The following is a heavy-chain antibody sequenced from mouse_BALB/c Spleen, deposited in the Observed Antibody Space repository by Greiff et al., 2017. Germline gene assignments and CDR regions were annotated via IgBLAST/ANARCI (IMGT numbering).Heavy chain of an antibody. CDR3: ARDAAPRAMDY. CDR2: ISNLAYSI. D-gene: IGHD2-10*02. V-gene: IGHV5-15*02. CDR1: GFTFSDYG. Sequence: EVMLVESGGGLVQPGGSRKLSCAASGFTFSDYGMAWVRQAPGKGPEWVAFISNLAYSIYYADTVTGRFTISRENAKNTLYLEMSSLRSEDTAMYDCARDAAPRAMDYWGQGTSVTVSS. J-gene: IGHJ4*01.